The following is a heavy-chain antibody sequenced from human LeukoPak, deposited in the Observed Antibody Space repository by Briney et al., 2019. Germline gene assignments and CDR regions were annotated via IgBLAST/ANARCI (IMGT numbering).Heavy chain of an antibody. CDR3: ARGTMTTVTYYFDY. Sequence: SETLSLTCAVYGGSFSGYYWSWIRQPPGKGLEWIGEINHSGSTNYNPSLKSRVTISVDTSRNQFSLKLSSVTAADTAVYYCARGTMTTVTYYFDYWGQGTLVTVSS. V-gene: IGHV4-34*01. CDR2: INHSGST. CDR1: GGSFSGYY. J-gene: IGHJ4*02. D-gene: IGHD4-17*01.